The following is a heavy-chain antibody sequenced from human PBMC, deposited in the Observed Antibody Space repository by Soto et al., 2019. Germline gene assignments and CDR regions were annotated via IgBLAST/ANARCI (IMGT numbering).Heavy chain of an antibody. Sequence: QVQLQQSGPALVKPSQTLSLTCDISGDSVSTNNVAWNWIRQSPSRGLEWLGKTRYRSDWLYDYAPSVRGRITIKPDTTKNQVSLQLNSVTPEDTAVYYCARDYLYGFDIWGQGTMVTVSS. D-gene: IGHD2-8*01. J-gene: IGHJ3*02. CDR2: TRYRSDWLY. CDR1: GDSVSTNNVA. V-gene: IGHV6-1*01. CDR3: ARDYLYGFDI.